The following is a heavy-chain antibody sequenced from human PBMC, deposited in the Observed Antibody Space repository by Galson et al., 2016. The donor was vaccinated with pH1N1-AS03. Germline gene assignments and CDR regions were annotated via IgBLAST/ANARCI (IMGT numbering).Heavy chain of an antibody. Sequence: CAISGDSVSSNSVAWNWIRQSPSRGLEWLGRTYYRSKWFNEYPASVKSRITINSDTSKNQFSLQLNSVTPEDAALHFCARQIKGGMDVWGQGTTVTVSS. CDR3: ARQIKGGMDV. J-gene: IGHJ6*02. CDR2: TYYRSKWFN. D-gene: IGHD5-24*01. CDR1: GDSVSSNSVA. V-gene: IGHV6-1*01.